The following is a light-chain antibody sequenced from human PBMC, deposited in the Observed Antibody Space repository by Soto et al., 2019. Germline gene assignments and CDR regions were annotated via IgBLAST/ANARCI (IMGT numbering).Light chain of an antibody. CDR3: QSYVSRLSGWL. V-gene: IGLV1-40*01. Sequence: QSVLTQPPSVSGAPGQRVTISCTGSSSNIGAGYNVHWYQQVPGTAPKLLIYGDSNRPSGVPDRFSGSKSGTSASLAITGLQPDHDADSYCQSYVSRLSGWLFGGGTKVTVL. CDR2: GDS. CDR1: SSNIGAGYN. J-gene: IGLJ3*02.